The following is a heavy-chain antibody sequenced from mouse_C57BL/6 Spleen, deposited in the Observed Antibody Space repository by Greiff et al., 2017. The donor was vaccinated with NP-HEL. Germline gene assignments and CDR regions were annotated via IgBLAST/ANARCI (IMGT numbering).Heavy chain of an antibody. CDR1: GYAFSSSW. CDR3: ARDYSNYVTY. V-gene: IGHV1-82*01. D-gene: IGHD2-5*01. CDR2: IYPGDGDT. J-gene: IGHJ3*01. Sequence: QVQLKQSGPELVKPGASVKISCKASGYAFSSSWMNWVKQRPGKGLEWIGRIYPGDGDTNYNGKFKGKATLTADKSSSTAYMQRSSLTSEDSAVYFCARDYSNYVTYWGQGTLVTVSA.